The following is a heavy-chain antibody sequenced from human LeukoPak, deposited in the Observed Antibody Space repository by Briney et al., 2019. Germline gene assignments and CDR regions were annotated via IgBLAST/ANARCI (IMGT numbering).Heavy chain of an antibody. D-gene: IGHD2-2*01. CDR3: AAQGYCSSTSCTGDGMDV. V-gene: IGHV4-59*02. CDR1: GGSVSSYL. CDR2: IYYSGST. J-gene: IGHJ6*02. Sequence: SETLSLTCIVSGGSVSSYLWSWIRQPPGKGLEWIGYIYYSGSTNYNPSLKSRVTISVDTSKNQFSLKLSSVTAADTAVYYCAAQGYCSSTSCTGDGMDVWGQGTTVTVSS.